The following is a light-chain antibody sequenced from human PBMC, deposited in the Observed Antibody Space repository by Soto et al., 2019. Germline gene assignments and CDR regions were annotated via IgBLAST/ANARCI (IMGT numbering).Light chain of an antibody. Sequence: QPVLTQPPSVSGAPGQRVTISCAGSSSNIGAGYDVHWYQQLPGTAPKLLIYGNIRRPSGVPDRFSGSKSGTSASLAITGLQAEDEADYYCQSYDSILSASVFGGGTKLTVL. J-gene: IGLJ2*01. CDR1: SSNIGAGYD. CDR3: QSYDSILSASV. CDR2: GNI. V-gene: IGLV1-40*01.